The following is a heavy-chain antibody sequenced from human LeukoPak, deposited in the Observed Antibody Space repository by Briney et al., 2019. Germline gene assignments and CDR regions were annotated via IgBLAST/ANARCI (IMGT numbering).Heavy chain of an antibody. V-gene: IGHV4-34*01. CDR1: GGAFGGYY. D-gene: IGHD2-2*01. J-gene: IGHJ6*02. Sequence: PSETLSLTCAVYGGAFGGYYWSWIRQPPGKGLEWIGEINHSGSTNYNPSLKSRVTISVDTSKNQFSLKLSSVTAADTAVYYCACSSTNYYYYGMDVWGQGTTVTVSS. CDR2: INHSGST. CDR3: ACSSTNYYYYGMDV.